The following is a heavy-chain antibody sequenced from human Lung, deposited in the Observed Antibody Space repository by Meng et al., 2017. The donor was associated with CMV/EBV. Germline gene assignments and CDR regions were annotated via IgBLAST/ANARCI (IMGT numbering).Heavy chain of an antibody. CDR3: LRRSGGSV. CDR1: GDSITNHNW. CDR2: IPHRGSS. V-gene: IGHV4-4*02. D-gene: IGHD3-10*01. Sequence: VELRESGHALVKASEPLSLTCAVSGDSITNHNWWAWVRQPPGKGLEWIGEIPHRGSSAYNPSLKSRVSMSIDKSKNQFSLKLTSVTAADTAVYHCLRRSGGSVWGQGTLVTVSS. J-gene: IGHJ1*01.